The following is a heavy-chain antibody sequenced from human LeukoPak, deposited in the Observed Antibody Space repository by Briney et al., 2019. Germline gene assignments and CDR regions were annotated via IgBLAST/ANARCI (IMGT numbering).Heavy chain of an antibody. V-gene: IGHV4-59*08. CDR3: ARHATDGYNDY. Sequence: SETLSLTCTVSGGSISSYYWSWIRQPPGKGLEWIGYIYYSGSTNYNPSLKSRVTISVDTSKNQFSLKLSSVTAADTAVYYCARHATDGYNDYWGQGTLVTVSS. CDR2: IYYSGST. J-gene: IGHJ4*02. CDR1: GGSISSYY. D-gene: IGHD5-24*01.